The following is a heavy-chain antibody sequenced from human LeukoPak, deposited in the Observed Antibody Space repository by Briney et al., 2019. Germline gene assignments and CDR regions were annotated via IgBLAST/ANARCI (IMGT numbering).Heavy chain of an antibody. Sequence: GASVKVSCKASGYTFTSYGISWVRQAPGQGLEWMGWISAYNGNTNYAQKLQGRVTMTTDISTSTAYMELRSLRSDDTAVYYCARGLDIVVVPAAPDVDYWGQGTLVTVSS. J-gene: IGHJ4*02. D-gene: IGHD2-2*03. CDR2: ISAYNGNT. CDR3: ARGLDIVVVPAAPDVDY. V-gene: IGHV1-18*01. CDR1: GYTFTSYG.